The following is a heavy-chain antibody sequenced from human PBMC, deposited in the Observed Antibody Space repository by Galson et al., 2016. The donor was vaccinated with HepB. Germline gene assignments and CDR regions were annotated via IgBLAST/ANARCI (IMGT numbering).Heavy chain of an antibody. V-gene: IGHV3-15*01. CDR1: GFTVNNAW. CDR2: IKSPQDGGTT. J-gene: IGHJ4*02. CDR3: AKVFRCFDY. Sequence: SLRLSCAASGFTVNNAWMSWVRQAPGKGLEWVGRIKSPQDGGTTDYGAPVKGRFTISRDDSKNTVYLRMNSLRAEDTAVYYCAKVFRCFDYWGQGTLVTVSS. D-gene: IGHD3-3*01.